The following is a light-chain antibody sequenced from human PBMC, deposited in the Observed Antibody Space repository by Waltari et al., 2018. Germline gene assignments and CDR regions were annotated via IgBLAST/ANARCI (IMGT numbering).Light chain of an antibody. V-gene: IGKV1-39*01. CDR1: PSIGSY. CDR2: AAS. Sequence: DIQMTQSPSSLSASVGDRVTITCRASPSIGSYLHWYQQKSGKAPKLLIYAASSLRSGVPSRFGGSGSGTDFTLTISSLQPEDFATYYCQQSYNTPRTFGQGTKVDVK. CDR3: QQSYNTPRT. J-gene: IGKJ1*01.